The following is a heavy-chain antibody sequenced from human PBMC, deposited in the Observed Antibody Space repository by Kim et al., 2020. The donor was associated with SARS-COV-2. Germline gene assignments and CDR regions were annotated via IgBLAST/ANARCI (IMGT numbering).Heavy chain of an antibody. D-gene: IGHD6-19*01. CDR3: ARIPVAGTPIDY. Sequence: PSLESRVTISVDKSKNQFSLKLSSVTAADTAVYYCARIPVAGTPIDYWGQGTLVTVSS. V-gene: IGHV4-39*01. J-gene: IGHJ4*02.